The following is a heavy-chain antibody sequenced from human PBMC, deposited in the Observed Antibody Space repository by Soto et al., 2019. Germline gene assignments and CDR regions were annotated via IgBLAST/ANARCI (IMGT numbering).Heavy chain of an antibody. CDR2: IGTAGDT. V-gene: IGHV3-13*04. CDR3: ERAVGYCSSTSCWGSHNWFDP. D-gene: IGHD2-2*01. CDR1: GFTFSSYD. J-gene: IGHJ5*02. Sequence: GGSLRLSCAASGFTFSSYDMHWFRQATGKGLEWVSAIGTAGDTYYPGSVKGRFTISRENAKNSLYLQMNSLRAGDTAVYYCERAVGYCSSTSCWGSHNWFDPWGQGTLVTVSS.